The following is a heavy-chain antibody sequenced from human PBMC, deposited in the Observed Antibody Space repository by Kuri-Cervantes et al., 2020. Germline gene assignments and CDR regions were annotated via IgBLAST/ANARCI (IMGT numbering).Heavy chain of an antibody. CDR1: GYTFTGYY. CDR3: AREGVYCSSTSCYGDGYYYYYYMDV. Sequence: ASVKVSCKASGYTFTGYYMHWVRQAPGQGLEWMGWINPNSGGTNYAQKFQGWVTMTRDTSIGTAYMELSRLRSDDTAVYYCAREGVYCSSTSCYGDGYYYYYYMDVWGKGTTVTDSS. J-gene: IGHJ6*03. D-gene: IGHD2-2*01. CDR2: INPNSGGT. V-gene: IGHV1-2*04.